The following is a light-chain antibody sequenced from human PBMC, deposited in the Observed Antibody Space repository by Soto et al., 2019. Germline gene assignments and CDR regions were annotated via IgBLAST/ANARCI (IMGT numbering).Light chain of an antibody. CDR2: EVS. V-gene: IGLV2-8*01. CDR1: SSDVGGYNY. CDR3: SSFAGSSTPSV. J-gene: IGLJ1*01. Sequence: QAVLTQPPSASGSPGQSVTISCTGTSSDVGGYNYVSWYQQHPGKAPKLMIYEVSKRPSGVPDRCSGSKSGNTASLTVSGXXXXXXXXXYCSSFAGSSTPSVFGTGTKVTVL.